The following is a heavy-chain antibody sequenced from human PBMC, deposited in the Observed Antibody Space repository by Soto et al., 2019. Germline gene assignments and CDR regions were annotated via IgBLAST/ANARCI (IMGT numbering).Heavy chain of an antibody. Sequence: SSETLSLTCTVSGGSISSGGYYWSWIRQHPGKGLEWIGYIYYSGSTYYNPSLKSRVTISVDTSKNQFSLKLSSVTAADTAVYYCARYMIYNGSGSYYKSYYYYYGMDVWGQGTTVTVSS. V-gene: IGHV4-31*03. J-gene: IGHJ6*02. D-gene: IGHD3-10*01. CDR1: GGSISSGGYY. CDR2: IYYSGST. CDR3: ARYMIYNGSGSYYKSYYYYYGMDV.